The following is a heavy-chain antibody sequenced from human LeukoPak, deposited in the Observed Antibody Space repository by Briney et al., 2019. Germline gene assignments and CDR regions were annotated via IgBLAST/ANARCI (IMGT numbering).Heavy chain of an antibody. CDR3: ARGKTSYDILTGYYSDAFDI. J-gene: IGHJ3*02. D-gene: IGHD3-9*01. Sequence: SETLSLTCTVSGGSISSSSYYWGWIRQPPGKGLEWIGSIYYSGSTYYNPSLKSRVTISVDTSKNQFSLKLSSVTAADTAVYYCARGKTSYDILTGYYSDAFDIWGQGTMVTVSS. V-gene: IGHV4-39*01. CDR1: GGSISSSSYY. CDR2: IYYSGST.